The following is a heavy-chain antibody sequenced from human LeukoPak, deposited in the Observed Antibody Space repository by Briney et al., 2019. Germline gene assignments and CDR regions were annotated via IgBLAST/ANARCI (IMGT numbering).Heavy chain of an antibody. CDR2: IYSGGST. Sequence: GGSLRLSCAASGFTASSNYMSWVRQAPGKGLKWVSVIYSGGSTYYADSVKGRFTISRDNSKNTLYLQMNSLRAEDTAVYYCARVRYDILTGQYLSTYYFDYWGQGTLVTVSS. J-gene: IGHJ4*02. D-gene: IGHD3-9*01. V-gene: IGHV3-53*01. CDR3: ARVRYDILTGQYLSTYYFDY. CDR1: GFTASSNY.